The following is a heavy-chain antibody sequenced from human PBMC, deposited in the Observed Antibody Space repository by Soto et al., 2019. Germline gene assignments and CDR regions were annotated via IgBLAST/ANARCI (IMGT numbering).Heavy chain of an antibody. V-gene: IGHV3-33*01. Sequence: GGSLRLSCAASGFTFSSYGMHWVRQAPGKGLEWAAVIWYDGSNKYYADSVKGRFTISRDNSKNTLYLQMNSLRAEDTAVYYCARDLDIVATKRYYYSGLDVWGQGTTVTVSS. CDR2: IWYDGSNK. CDR3: ARDLDIVATKRYYYSGLDV. D-gene: IGHD5-12*01. J-gene: IGHJ6*02. CDR1: GFTFSSYG.